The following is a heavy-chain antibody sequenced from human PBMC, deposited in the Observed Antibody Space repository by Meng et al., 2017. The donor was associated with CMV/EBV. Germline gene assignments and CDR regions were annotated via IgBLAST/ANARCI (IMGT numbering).Heavy chain of an antibody. V-gene: IGHV2-5*01. D-gene: IGHD3-22*01. Sequence: QITLKESGPTVVKPTHTPTPTCTFSGFSLSTSGVGVVWIRQSPGKALEWLALIFWNDDKRYSPSLRSRLTITKDTSKNQVVLTMTNKDPVDTATYYCAHHPLYNDSISFDYWGQGTLVTVSS. CDR1: GFSLSTSGVG. J-gene: IGHJ4*02. CDR3: AHHPLYNDSISFDY. CDR2: IFWNDDK.